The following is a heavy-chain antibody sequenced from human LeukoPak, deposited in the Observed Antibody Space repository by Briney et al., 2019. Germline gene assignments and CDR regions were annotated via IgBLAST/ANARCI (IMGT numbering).Heavy chain of an antibody. J-gene: IGHJ5*02. D-gene: IGHD2-15*01. CDR1: GGSISSGGYF. V-gene: IGHV4-30-2*01. CDR2: IYHSGST. CDR3: ARGGRERYCSGGSCYFLQFDP. Sequence: SSETLSLTCTVSGGSISSGGYFWTWIRQPPGKGLECIGYIYHSGSTYYNPSLKSRVTISVDMSKNQFSLKLSSVTAADTAVYYCARGGRERYCSGGSCYFLQFDPWGQGTLVTVSS.